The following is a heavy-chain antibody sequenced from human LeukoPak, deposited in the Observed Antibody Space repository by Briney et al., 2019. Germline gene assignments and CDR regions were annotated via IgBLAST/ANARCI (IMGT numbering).Heavy chain of an antibody. J-gene: IGHJ4*02. Sequence: SVKVSCKASGGTFSSYGLIWVRQAPGQGLEWMGGIIPIFGTTNYAQKFQGRVTITADESTSTAYMELSSLRSEDTAVYYCARARSRSSSWYGVVSDYWGQGTLVTVSS. D-gene: IGHD6-13*01. CDR2: IIPIFGTT. CDR3: ARARSRSSSWYGVVSDY. V-gene: IGHV1-69*13. CDR1: GGTFSSYG.